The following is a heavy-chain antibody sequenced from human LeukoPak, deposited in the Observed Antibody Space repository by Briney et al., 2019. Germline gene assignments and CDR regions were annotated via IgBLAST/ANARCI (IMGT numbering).Heavy chain of an antibody. V-gene: IGHV3-11*04. Sequence: GSLRLSCAAPGVTFSDYYMNWIRQAPGKGLEWVSYISSSSSTIYYADSVKGRFTISRDNAKNSLYLQMNSLRAEDTAVYYCAKLGRNYFDYWGQGTLVTVSS. CDR2: ISSSSSTI. CDR1: GVTFSDYY. D-gene: IGHD3-10*01. J-gene: IGHJ4*02. CDR3: AKLGRNYFDY.